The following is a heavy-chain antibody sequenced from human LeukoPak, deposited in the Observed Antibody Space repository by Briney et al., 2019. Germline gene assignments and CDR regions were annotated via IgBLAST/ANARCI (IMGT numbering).Heavy chain of an antibody. J-gene: IGHJ3*02. Sequence: PSETLSLTCTVSGGSISSGSDYWSWIRQPAGKGLEWIGHIDTSGGTNYNPSLKSRVTISVDTSKNQFSLELSSVTAADTAVYYCARDLIQYYYGSGSPAPFDIWGQGTMVTVSS. CDR1: GGSISSGSDY. D-gene: IGHD3-10*01. CDR2: IDTSGGT. V-gene: IGHV4-61*09. CDR3: ARDLIQYYYGSGSPAPFDI.